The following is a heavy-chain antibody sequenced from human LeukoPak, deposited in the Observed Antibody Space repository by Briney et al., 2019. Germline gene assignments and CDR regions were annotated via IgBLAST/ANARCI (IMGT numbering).Heavy chain of an antibody. J-gene: IGHJ4*02. CDR1: GFAFNSCN. D-gene: IGHD2-2*01. CDR2: ISSGSDTI. V-gene: IGHV3-48*01. CDR3: ARPYCASTSCPTFEY. Sequence: GGSLRLSCAASGFAFNSCNMNWVRQAPGKGLEWVSYISSGSDTIFYADSVKGRFTISRDNAKNSLYLQMNSLRAEDTAVYYCARPYCASTSCPTFEYWGQGTLVTVSS.